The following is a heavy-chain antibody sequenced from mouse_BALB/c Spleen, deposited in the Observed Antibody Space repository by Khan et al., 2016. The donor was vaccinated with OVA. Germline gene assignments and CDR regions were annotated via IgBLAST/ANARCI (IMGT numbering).Heavy chain of an antibody. D-gene: IGHD2-3*01. V-gene: IGHV3-2*02. J-gene: IGHJ4*01. CDR3: ARDGSRYNYAMDY. CDR2: ISYSGST. Sequence: EVELVESGPGLVKPSQSLSLTCTVTGYSITSDYAWNWIRQFPGNKLEWMGYISYSGSTNYNPALKSRISIHRDKSKNQFFLQLNSVTTEDTATYDCARDGSRYNYAMDYWGQGTSVTVSS. CDR1: GYSITSDYA.